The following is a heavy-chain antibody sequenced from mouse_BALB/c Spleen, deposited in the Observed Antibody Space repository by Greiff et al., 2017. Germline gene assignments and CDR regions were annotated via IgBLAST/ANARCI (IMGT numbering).Heavy chain of an antibody. CDR1: GYAFSSYW. V-gene: IGHV1-80*01. CDR3: ARDYGSRKAMDY. J-gene: IGHJ4*01. Sequence: QVQLKESGAELVRPGSSVKISCKASGYAFSSYWMNWVKQRPGQGLEWIGQIYPGDGDTNYNGKFKGKATLTADKSSSTAYMQLSSLTSEDSAVYFCARDYGSRKAMDYWGQGTSVTVSS. CDR2: IYPGDGDT. D-gene: IGHD1-1*01.